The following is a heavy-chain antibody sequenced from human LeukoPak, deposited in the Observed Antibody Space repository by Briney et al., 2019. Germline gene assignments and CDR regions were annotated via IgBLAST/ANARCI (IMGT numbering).Heavy chain of an antibody. CDR1: GFTFSTYW. CDR3: AKAGIGVVGYFDY. D-gene: IGHD6-19*01. V-gene: IGHV3-7*05. CDR2: IKQDGSEK. J-gene: IGHJ4*02. Sequence: GGSLRLSCAASGFTFSTYWMSWVRQAPGKGLEWVANIKQDGSEKSYVDSVKGRFTISRDNSKNTLYLQMNSLRDEDTALYYCAKAGIGVVGYFDYWGQGTLVTVSS.